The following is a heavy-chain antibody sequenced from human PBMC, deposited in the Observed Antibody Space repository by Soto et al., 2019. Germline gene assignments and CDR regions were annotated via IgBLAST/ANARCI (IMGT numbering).Heavy chain of an antibody. CDR2: IIPIFGTA. CDR3: ARETDIDYDSSGYYFDY. CDR1: GGTFSSYA. V-gene: IGHV1-69*13. Sequence: SVKVSCKASGGTFSSYAISWVRQAPGQGLEWMGGIIPIFGTANYAQKFQGRVTITADESTSTAYMELSSLRSEDTAVYYCARETDIDYDSSGYYFDYWGQGTLVTVSS. D-gene: IGHD3-22*01. J-gene: IGHJ4*02.